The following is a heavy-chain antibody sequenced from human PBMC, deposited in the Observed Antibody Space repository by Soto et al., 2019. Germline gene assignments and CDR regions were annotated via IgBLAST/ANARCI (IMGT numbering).Heavy chain of an antibody. CDR3: AGETQWLNWFAP. V-gene: IGHV3-48*01. Sequence: EVQLVESGGGLVQPGGSLRLSCAASGFTFSSYSMNWVRQAPGKGLEWVSYISSSSSTIYYADSVKGRFTISRDNANNALYLQMNSLGAEDTAVDYCAGETQWLNWFAPWGQGTLVTVSS. CDR2: ISSSSSTI. J-gene: IGHJ5*02. CDR1: GFTFSSYS. D-gene: IGHD6-19*01.